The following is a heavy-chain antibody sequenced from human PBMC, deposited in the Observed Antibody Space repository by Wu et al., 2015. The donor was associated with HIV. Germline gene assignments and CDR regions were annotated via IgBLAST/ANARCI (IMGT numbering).Heavy chain of an antibody. CDR3: ARDEVEDGSGSSDAFDI. J-gene: IGHJ3*02. Sequence: QVQLVQSGAEVKKPGASVKVSCKASGYTFTSYYMHWVRQAPGQGLEWMGRIIPIFGTANYAQKFQGRVTITADESTSTAYMELSSLRSEDTAVYYCARDEVEDGSGSSDAFDIWGQGTMVTVSS. V-gene: IGHV1-69*18. CDR1: GYTFTSYY. D-gene: IGHD3-10*01. CDR2: IIPIFGTA.